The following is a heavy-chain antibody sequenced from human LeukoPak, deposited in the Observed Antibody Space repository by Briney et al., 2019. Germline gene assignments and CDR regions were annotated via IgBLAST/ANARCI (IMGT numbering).Heavy chain of an antibody. CDR3: AKDWSNYLDY. V-gene: IGHV3-30*02. D-gene: IGHD3-3*01. CDR1: GFTFSSYG. Sequence: GGSLRLSCAASGFTFSSYGMHWLRQAPGKGREGGAFIRYDGSNKYYADSVKGRFTISRDNCKNTLYLQMNSLRAEDTAVYYCAKDWSNYLDYWGQGTLVTASS. CDR2: IRYDGSNK. J-gene: IGHJ4*02.